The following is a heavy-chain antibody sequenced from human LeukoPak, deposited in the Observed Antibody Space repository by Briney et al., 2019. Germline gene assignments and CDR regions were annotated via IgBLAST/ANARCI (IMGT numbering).Heavy chain of an antibody. D-gene: IGHD2-15*01. CDR3: AKQLGYCSDGSCYFPY. J-gene: IGHJ4*02. CDR2: ISGASSVT. V-gene: IGHV3-23*01. Sequence: GGSLRLSCAASGFTFSSYSMNWVRQAPGEGLEWVSYISGASSVTYYADSVQGRFTISRDNSKSTLCLQMNSLRAEDTAVYYCAKQLGYCSDGSCYFPYWGQGTLVTVSS. CDR1: GFTFSSYS.